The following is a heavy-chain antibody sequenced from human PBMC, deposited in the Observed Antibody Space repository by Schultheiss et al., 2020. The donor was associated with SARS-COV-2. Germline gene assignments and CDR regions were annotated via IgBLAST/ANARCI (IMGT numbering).Heavy chain of an antibody. CDR1: GFTFSSYA. V-gene: IGHV3-23*01. J-gene: IGHJ4*02. CDR2: ISVSGGTT. Sequence: GGSLRLSCAASGFTFSSYAMSWVRQAPGKGLEWVSAISVSGGTTYYADSVKGRFTISRDNSKNTLYLLMNSLRAEDTAVYYCARDGTGYYFDYWGQGTLVTVSS. D-gene: IGHD1-7*01. CDR3: ARDGTGYYFDY.